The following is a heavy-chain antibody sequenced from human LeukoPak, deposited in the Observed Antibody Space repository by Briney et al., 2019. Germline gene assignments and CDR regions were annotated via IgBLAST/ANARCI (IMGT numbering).Heavy chain of an antibody. D-gene: IGHD3-10*01. J-gene: IGHJ6*02. V-gene: IGHV1-18*01. CDR2: VSAYDGST. CDR1: GYSFTSYG. Sequence: ASVKVPCKASGYSFTSYGFTWVRRAPGQGLEWMGWVSAYDGSTNYAQKIRGRVTMATDASKNTVYMELRSLRFDDTAVYYCARGGRDGMDVWGQETTVTVSS. CDR3: ARGGRDGMDV.